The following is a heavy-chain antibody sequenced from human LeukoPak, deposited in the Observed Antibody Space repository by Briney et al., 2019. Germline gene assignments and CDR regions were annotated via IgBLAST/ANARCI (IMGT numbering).Heavy chain of an antibody. D-gene: IGHD2-21*01. CDR2: IYDSGST. Sequence: PSETLSLTCTVSGGSIRSSYYYWGWIRQPPGKGLEWIGSIYDSGSTYYNPSLKSRVTISVDTSKNQFSLKLNSVTAADTAVYYCARAIDSYYFDYWGQGTLVTVSS. V-gene: IGHV4-39*01. J-gene: IGHJ4*02. CDR1: GGSIRSSYYY. CDR3: ARAIDSYYFDY.